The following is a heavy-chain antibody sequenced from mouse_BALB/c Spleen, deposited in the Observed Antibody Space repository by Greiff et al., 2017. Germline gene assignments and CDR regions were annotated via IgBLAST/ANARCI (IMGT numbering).Heavy chain of an antibody. D-gene: IGHD1-1*01. CDR3: VRDRYYGSDY. CDR1: GFSLTSYD. CDR2: IWTGGGT. J-gene: IGHJ2*01. V-gene: IGHV2-9-2*01. Sequence: QVQLKESGPGLVAPSQSLSISCTVSGFSLTSYDISWIRQPPGKGLEWLGVIWTGGGTNYNSAFMSRLSISKDNSKSQVFLKMNSLQTDDTAIYYCVRDRYYGSDYWGQGTTLTVSS.